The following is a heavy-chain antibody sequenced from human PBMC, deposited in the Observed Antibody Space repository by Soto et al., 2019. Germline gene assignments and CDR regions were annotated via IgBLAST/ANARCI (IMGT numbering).Heavy chain of an antibody. CDR1: GFTFSDNW. V-gene: IGHV3-74*01. Sequence: EVKVVESGGGLVQPGGSLGLSCAASGFTFSDNWMHWVRQPPGKGPVWVSRISGDASSTSYADSVKGRFTISRDSAKNTVYLQMYSLRVEDTAVYYCTRGGTRTTYWGLFDSWGQGTLVTVSS. J-gene: IGHJ4*02. CDR2: ISGDASST. CDR3: TRGGTRTTYWGLFDS. D-gene: IGHD7-27*01.